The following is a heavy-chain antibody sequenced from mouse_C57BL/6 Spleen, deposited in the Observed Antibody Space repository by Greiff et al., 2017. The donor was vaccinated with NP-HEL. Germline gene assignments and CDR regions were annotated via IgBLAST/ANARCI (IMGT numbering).Heavy chain of an antibody. CDR3: ARAGDYEGY. J-gene: IGHJ2*01. CDR2: IYPGDGDT. V-gene: IGHV1-82*01. D-gene: IGHD2-4*01. CDR1: GYAFSSSW. Sequence: QVQLQQSGPELVKPGASVKISCKASGYAFSSSWMNWVKQRPGKGLEWIGRIYPGDGDTNYNGKFKGKATLTADKSSSTAYMHLSSLTSEDSAVYFCARAGDYEGYWGQGTTLTVSS.